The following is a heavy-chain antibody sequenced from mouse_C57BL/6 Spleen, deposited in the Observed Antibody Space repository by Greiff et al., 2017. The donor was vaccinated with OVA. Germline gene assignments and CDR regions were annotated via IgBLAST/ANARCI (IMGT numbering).Heavy chain of an antibody. V-gene: IGHV1-59*01. J-gene: IGHJ2*01. CDR2: IDPSDSYT. Sequence: QVQLKQPGAELVRPGTSVKLSCKASGYTFTSYWMHWVKQRPGQGLEWIGVIDPSDSYTNYNQKFKGKATLTVDTSSSTAYMQLSSLTSEDSAVYYCACPNHFDYWGQGTTLTVSS. CDR3: ACPNHFDY. D-gene: IGHD6-1*01. CDR1: GYTFTSYW.